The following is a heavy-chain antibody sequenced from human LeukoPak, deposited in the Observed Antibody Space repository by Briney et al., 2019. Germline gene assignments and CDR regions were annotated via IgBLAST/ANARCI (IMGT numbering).Heavy chain of an antibody. CDR2: IWYDGSNK. Sequence: PGGSLRLSCAASGFTFSSYGMHWVRQAPGKGLEWVAVIWYDGSNKYYADSVKGRFTISRDNSKNTLYLQMNSLRAEDTVLYYCARIGGWFGNDYWGQGTLVTVSS. J-gene: IGHJ4*02. CDR3: ARIGGWFGNDY. CDR1: GFTFSSYG. D-gene: IGHD3-10*01. V-gene: IGHV3-33*01.